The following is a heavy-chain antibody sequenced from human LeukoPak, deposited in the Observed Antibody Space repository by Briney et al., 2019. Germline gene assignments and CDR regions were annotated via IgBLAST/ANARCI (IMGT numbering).Heavy chain of an antibody. V-gene: IGHV4-59*01. CDR1: GGSISSYY. CDR2: IYYSGST. J-gene: IGHJ3*02. Sequence: SETLSLTCTVSGGSISSYYWSWIRQSPGKGLEWIGYIYYSGSTNYNPSLKSRVTISVDTSKNQFSLKLTSVTDADTAVYYCARDDGKGAFDIWGHGTMVTVSS. D-gene: IGHD1-26*01. CDR3: ARDDGKGAFDI.